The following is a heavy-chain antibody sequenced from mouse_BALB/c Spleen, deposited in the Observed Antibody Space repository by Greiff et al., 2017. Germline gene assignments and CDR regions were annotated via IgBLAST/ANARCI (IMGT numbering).Heavy chain of an antibody. CDR3: ARWNYGRVDAMDY. CDR2: ISSGGGNT. Sequence: EVMLVESGGGLVKPGGSLKLSCAASGFTFSSYTMSWVRQTPEKRLEWVATISSGGGNTYYPDSVKGRFTISRDNAKNNLYLQMSSLRSEDTALYYCARWNYGRVDAMDYWGQGTSVTVSS. CDR1: GFTFSSYT. J-gene: IGHJ4*01. V-gene: IGHV5-9*03. D-gene: IGHD1-1*01.